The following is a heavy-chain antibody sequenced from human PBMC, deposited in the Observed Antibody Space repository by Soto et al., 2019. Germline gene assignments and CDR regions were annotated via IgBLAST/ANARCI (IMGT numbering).Heavy chain of an antibody. CDR2: IDGVGTGT. Sequence: EVQLVQSGGGSVQPGGSLRLSCAASGFTFTNYWLHWVRQVPGKGLVWVSRIDGVGTGTSYSDSVRGRFTISRDNAENTLYPQMISLRAGGTGLDYCTTVFEYWGQGTPVTVSS. CDR3: TTVFEY. CDR1: GFTFTNYW. V-gene: IGHV3-74*01. J-gene: IGHJ4*02.